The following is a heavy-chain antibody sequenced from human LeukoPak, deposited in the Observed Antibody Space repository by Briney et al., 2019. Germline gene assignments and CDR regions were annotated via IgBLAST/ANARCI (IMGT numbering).Heavy chain of an antibody. V-gene: IGHV4-59*01. J-gene: IGHJ4*02. D-gene: IGHD1-26*01. CDR3: ARDKWVGATGSFDY. CDR1: GGSISGYY. Sequence: PSETLSLTCTVSGGSISGYYWSWIRQPPGKGLEWIGYIYYSGSTSYNPSLKSRVTISVDTSKNQFSLKLSSVTAADTAVYYCARDKWVGATGSFDYWGQGTLVTVSS. CDR2: IYYSGST.